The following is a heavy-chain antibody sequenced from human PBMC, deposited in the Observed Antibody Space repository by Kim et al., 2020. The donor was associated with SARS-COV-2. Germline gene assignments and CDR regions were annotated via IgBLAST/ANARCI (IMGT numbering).Heavy chain of an antibody. Sequence: GRFTISRDSSKNNLYLKMNSLRAEDTAVYYCAKDSSFFMITLEGESGGLDVWGQGTTVTVSS. D-gene: IGHD3-16*01. V-gene: IGHV3-30*02. J-gene: IGHJ6*02. CDR3: AKDSSFFMITLEGESGGLDV.